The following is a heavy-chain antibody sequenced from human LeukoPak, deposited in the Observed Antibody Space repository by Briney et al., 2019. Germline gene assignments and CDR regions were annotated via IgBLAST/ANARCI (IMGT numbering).Heavy chain of an antibody. CDR3: ASYSGYDTFDY. D-gene: IGHD5-12*01. CDR1: GGSISSGGYS. CDR2: IYHSGST. Sequence: SETLSLTCAVSGGSISSGGYSWSWIRQPPGKGLEWIGYIYHSGSTYYNPSLKSRVTISVDRSKNQFSLKLSSVTAADTAVYYCASYSGYDTFDYWGQGALVTVSS. V-gene: IGHV4-30-2*01. J-gene: IGHJ4*02.